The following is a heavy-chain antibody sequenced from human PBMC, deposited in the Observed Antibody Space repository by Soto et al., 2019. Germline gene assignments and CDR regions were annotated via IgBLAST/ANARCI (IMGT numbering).Heavy chain of an antibody. CDR3: AKAPGTSLAPMPSDV. V-gene: IGHV3-9*01. CDR2: IDWNSGSI. Sequence: VQLVESGGGLVQPGRSLTLSCAASGFTFDDHAMHWVRQAPGKGLEWVSGIDWNSGSIGYADSVKGRFTISRDNAKNSLYLQMNSLRPDDTAFYYCAKAPGTSLAPMPSDVWGQGTMVIVSS. D-gene: IGHD1-1*01. CDR1: GFTFDDHA. J-gene: IGHJ3*01.